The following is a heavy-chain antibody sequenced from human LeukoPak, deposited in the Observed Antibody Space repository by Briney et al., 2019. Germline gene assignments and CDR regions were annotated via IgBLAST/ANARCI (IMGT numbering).Heavy chain of an antibody. CDR2: IWYDGSNK. Sequence: PGRSLRLSRAASGFTFRNYVMHWVRQAPGKGLEWVAVIWYDGSNKYYGDSVKGRFTISRDNSKSTMYLQMNSVTAEDTAVYYCARGLLDRSGSFEDWGQGTLATVSS. D-gene: IGHD3-22*01. J-gene: IGHJ4*02. CDR3: ARGLLDRSGSFED. V-gene: IGHV3-33*01. CDR1: GFTFRNYV.